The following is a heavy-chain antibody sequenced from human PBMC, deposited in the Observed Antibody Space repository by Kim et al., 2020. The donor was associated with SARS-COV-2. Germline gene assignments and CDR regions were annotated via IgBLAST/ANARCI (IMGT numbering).Heavy chain of an antibody. J-gene: IGHJ3*02. CDR3: ARARVGQLWRPRDAFDI. Sequence: GGSLRLSCAASRFTFSSYWMSWVRQAPGKGLEWVANIKQDGSEKYYVDSVKGRFTISRDNAKNSLYLQMNSLRAEDTAVYYCARARVGQLWRPRDAFDIWGQGTMVTVSS. D-gene: IGHD5-18*01. CDR1: RFTFSSYW. CDR2: IKQDGSEK. V-gene: IGHV3-7*01.